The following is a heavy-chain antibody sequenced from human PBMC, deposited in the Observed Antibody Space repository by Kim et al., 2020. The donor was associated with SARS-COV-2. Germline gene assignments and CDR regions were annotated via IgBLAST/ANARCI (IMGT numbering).Heavy chain of an antibody. V-gene: IGHV3-9*01. J-gene: IGHJ3*02. CDR3: SRKLATGAFDI. D-gene: IGHD3-3*02. CDR2: M. Sequence: MGQADSGRGRFTISRDDDKSSLYLQMNSLRPEDTALYYCSRKLATGAFDIWGQGTLVIVSA.